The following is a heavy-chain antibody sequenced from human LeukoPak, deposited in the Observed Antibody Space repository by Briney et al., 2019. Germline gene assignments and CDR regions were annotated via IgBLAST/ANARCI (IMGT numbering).Heavy chain of an antibody. CDR2: FHNSGTS. Sequence: SETLSLTCTVSDDSISDYYRGWIRQPPGKGLEWIGYFHNSGTSTYNPSLKSRVTISVDTSKSQFSLKLSSVTAADTAVYYCAVYCSGGSCYGDAFDIWGQGTMVTVSS. CDR3: AVYCSGGSCYGDAFDI. V-gene: IGHV4-59*12. J-gene: IGHJ3*02. D-gene: IGHD2-15*01. CDR1: DDSISDYY.